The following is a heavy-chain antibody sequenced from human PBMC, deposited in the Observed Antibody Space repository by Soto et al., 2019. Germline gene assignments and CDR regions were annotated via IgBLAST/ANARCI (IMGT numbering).Heavy chain of an antibody. Sequence: GGSLRLSCAASGFTFSNAWMSWVRQAPGKGLEWVGRIKSKTDGGTTDYAAPVKGRLTITKDTSKNQVVLTMTNMDPVDTATYYCALRQKSGYGHRGQGTLVTVSS. CDR2: IKSKTDGGTT. CDR3: ALRQKSGYGH. J-gene: IGHJ4*02. D-gene: IGHD5-12*01. CDR1: GFTFSNAW. V-gene: IGHV3-15*01.